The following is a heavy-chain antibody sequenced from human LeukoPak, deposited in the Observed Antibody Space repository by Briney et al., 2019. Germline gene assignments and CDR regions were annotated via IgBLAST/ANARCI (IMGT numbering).Heavy chain of an antibody. D-gene: IGHD3-22*01. Sequence: GGSLRLSCAASGFTFSSYSMNWVRQAPGKGLEWVSSISSSSSYIYYADSLKGRFTISRDNSKNTLYLQMNSLRAEDTAVYYCASLIDYYDRRGYYYMDVWGKGTTVTISS. CDR1: GFTFSSYS. CDR3: ASLIDYYDRRGYYYMDV. V-gene: IGHV3-21*01. CDR2: ISSSSSYI. J-gene: IGHJ6*03.